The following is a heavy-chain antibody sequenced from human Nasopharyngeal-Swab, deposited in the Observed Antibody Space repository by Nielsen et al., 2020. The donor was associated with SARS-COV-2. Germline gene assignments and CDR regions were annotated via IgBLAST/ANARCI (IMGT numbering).Heavy chain of an antibody. V-gene: IGHV3-7*01. CDR2: IKQDGSEK. D-gene: IGHD6-13*01. CDR1: GFTFSSYW. J-gene: IGHJ3*02. CDR3: ARDRGQQLVKGAFDI. Sequence: GESLRLSCAASGFTFSSYWMSWVRQAPGKGLEWVANIKQDGSEKYYVDSVKGRFTISRDNAKNSLYLQMNSLRAEDTAVYYCARDRGQQLVKGAFDIWGQGTMVTVSS.